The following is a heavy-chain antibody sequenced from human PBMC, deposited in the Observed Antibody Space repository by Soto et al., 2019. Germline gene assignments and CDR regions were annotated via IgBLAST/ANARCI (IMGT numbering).Heavy chain of an antibody. CDR3: ASHPGATVAGRSGY. J-gene: IGHJ4*02. Sequence: PGGSQRLSYAASGFTFSSYAMHWVRQAPGKGPEWVSAITGSGTNTYYADSVKGRFTISRDNSKNTLYLQMNSLRDEDTAVYYCASHPGATVAGRSGYWGQGTLVTVSS. CDR1: GFTFSSYA. V-gene: IGHV3-23*01. D-gene: IGHD6-19*01. CDR2: ITGSGTNT.